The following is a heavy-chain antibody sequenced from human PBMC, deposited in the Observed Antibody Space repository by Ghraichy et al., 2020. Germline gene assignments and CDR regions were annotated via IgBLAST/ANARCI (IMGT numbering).Heavy chain of an antibody. CDR1: GGSISSSSYY. Sequence: SETLSLTCTVSGGSISSSSYYWGWIRQPPGKGLEWIGSIYYSGSTYYNPSLKSRVTISVDTSKNQFSLKLSSVTAADTAVYYCARLVTTVTTYWYFDLWGRGTLVTVSS. CDR3: ARLVTTVTTYWYFDL. CDR2: IYYSGST. D-gene: IGHD4-17*01. V-gene: IGHV4-39*01. J-gene: IGHJ2*01.